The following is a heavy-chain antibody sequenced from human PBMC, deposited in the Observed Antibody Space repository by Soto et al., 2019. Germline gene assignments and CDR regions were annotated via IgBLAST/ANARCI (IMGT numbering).Heavy chain of an antibody. V-gene: IGHV1-2*02. J-gene: IGHJ4*02. D-gene: IGHD3-16*01. Sequence: QVLLVQSGADVKKPGASVKVSCKASGYTFADDYIHWVRQAPGQGLEWLGWIIPNTGGTNYARKFQGRVTMTGDASINTAYMELNILRSDDTAVYYCARQTFMNSQGGFDYWGQGTLVTVSS. CDR1: GYTFADDY. CDR2: IIPNTGGT. CDR3: ARQTFMNSQGGFDY.